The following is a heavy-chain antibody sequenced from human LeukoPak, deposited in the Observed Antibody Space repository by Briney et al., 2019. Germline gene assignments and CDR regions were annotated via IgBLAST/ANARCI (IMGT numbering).Heavy chain of an antibody. V-gene: IGHV4-34*01. CDR2: INHSGST. Sequence: PSETLSLTCAVYGGSFSGYYWSWIRQPPGKGLEWIGEINHSGSTNYNPSLKSRVTISVDTSKNQFSLKLSSVTAADTAVYYCASSVGWPSFDYWGQGTLVTVSS. J-gene: IGHJ4*02. CDR1: GGSFSGYY. CDR3: ASSVGWPSFDY. D-gene: IGHD2-15*01.